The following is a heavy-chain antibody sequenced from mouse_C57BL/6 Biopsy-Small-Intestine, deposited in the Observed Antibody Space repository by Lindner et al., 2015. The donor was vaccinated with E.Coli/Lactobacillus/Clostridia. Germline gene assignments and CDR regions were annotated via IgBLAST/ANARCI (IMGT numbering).Heavy chain of an antibody. CDR2: IYPRDGST. V-gene: IGHV1-85*01. Sequence: VQLQESGPELVKPGASVKLSCKASGYTFTSYDINWVKQRPGQGLEWIGWIYPRDGSTKYNEKFKGKATLTVDTSSSTAYMELHSLTSEDSAVYFCASQGGSSYPTWFAYWGQGTLVTVSA. D-gene: IGHD1-1*01. CDR3: ASQGGSSYPTWFAY. CDR1: GYTFTSYD. J-gene: IGHJ3*01.